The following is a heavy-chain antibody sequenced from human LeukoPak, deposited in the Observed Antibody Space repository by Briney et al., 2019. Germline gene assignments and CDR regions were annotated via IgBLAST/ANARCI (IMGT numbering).Heavy chain of an antibody. CDR2: ISYDGSDK. CDR3: AKDASQGGADYYFDY. J-gene: IGHJ4*02. D-gene: IGHD3-16*01. V-gene: IGHV3-30*18. CDR1: GFTFSSYA. Sequence: GRSLRLSCAASGFTFSSYAMHWVRQAPGKGLEWVAVISYDGSDKYSADSVKGRFTISRDNSKNTLYLQMNSLRAEDTAVFYCAKDASQGGADYYFDYWGQGTLVTVSS.